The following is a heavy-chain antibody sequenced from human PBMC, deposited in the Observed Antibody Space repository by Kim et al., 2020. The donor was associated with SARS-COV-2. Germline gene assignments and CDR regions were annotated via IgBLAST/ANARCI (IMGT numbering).Heavy chain of an antibody. Sequence: SETLSLTCTVSGGSISSYYWSWIRQPPGKGLEWIGYIYYSGSTNYNPSLKSRVTISVDTSKNQFSLKLSSVTAADTAVHYCAGAIYSSGWPEVFDYWGQG. CDR2: IYYSGST. V-gene: IGHV4-59*08. CDR3: AGAIYSSGWPEVFDY. CDR1: GGSISSYY. J-gene: IGHJ4*02. D-gene: IGHD6-19*01.